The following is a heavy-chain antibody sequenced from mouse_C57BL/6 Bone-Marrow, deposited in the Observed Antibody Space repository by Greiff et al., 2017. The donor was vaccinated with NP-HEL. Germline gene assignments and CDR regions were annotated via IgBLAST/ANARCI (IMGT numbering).Heavy chain of an antibody. CDR1: GFNIKDDY. CDR2: IDPENGDT. D-gene: IGHD1-1*01. Sequence: EVQLQQSGAELVRPGASVKLSCTASGFNIKDDYMHWVKQRPEQGLEWIGWIDPENGDTEYASKFQGTATITADTSSNTAYLQLSSLTSEDTAVYYCATEGTVVATDFDVWGTGTTVTVSS. V-gene: IGHV14-4*01. J-gene: IGHJ1*03. CDR3: ATEGTVVATDFDV.